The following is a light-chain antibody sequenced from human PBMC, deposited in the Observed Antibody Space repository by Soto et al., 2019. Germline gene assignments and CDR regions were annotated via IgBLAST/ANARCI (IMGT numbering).Light chain of an antibody. CDR1: QSIRNN. V-gene: IGKV1-39*01. CDR3: QQTYST. J-gene: IGKJ1*01. CDR2: AAS. Sequence: DIQMTQSPSSLSASVGDRVTITCRASQSIRNNLNWYQQKPGKAPNLLIYAASNLQSGVPSRFSGSGSGTDFTLTSSSLQPEDFATYYCQQTYSTFGQGTKVEIK.